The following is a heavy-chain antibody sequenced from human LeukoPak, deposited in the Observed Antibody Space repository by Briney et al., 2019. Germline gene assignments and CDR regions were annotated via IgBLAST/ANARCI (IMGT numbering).Heavy chain of an antibody. Sequence: PGGSLRLSCAASGFTVSSNYMSWVRQAPGKGLEWVSVIYSGGSTYYADSVKGRFTISRDNSKNTLYLQMNSLRAEDTAVYYCARVSGEEPLLFDYGDYVRRWYAFDIWGQGTMVTVSS. D-gene: IGHD4-17*01. V-gene: IGHV3-53*01. CDR2: IYSGGST. J-gene: IGHJ3*02. CDR1: GFTVSSNY. CDR3: ARVSGEEPLLFDYGDYVRRWYAFDI.